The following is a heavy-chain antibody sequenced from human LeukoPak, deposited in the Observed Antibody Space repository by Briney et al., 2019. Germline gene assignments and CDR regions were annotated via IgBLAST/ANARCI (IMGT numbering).Heavy chain of an antibody. V-gene: IGHV1-69*04. Sequence: ASVKVSCKASGGTFSSYAISWVRQAPGQGLGWMGRIIPIFGIANYAQKFQGRVTITADKSTSTAYMELSSLRSEDTAVYYCARVNGDFDYWGQGTLVTVSS. D-gene: IGHD4-17*01. CDR2: IIPIFGIA. CDR3: ARVNGDFDY. J-gene: IGHJ4*02. CDR1: GGTFSSYA.